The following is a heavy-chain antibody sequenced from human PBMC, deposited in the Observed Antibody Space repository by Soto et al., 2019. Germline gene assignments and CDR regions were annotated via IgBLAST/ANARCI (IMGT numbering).Heavy chain of an antibody. CDR1: GFTFSSYS. CDR2: ISSSSSYI. CDR3: ARLEYSSSSGSDY. J-gene: IGHJ4*02. Sequence: GSSLRLSCAASGFTFSSYSMNWVRQAPGKVLEWVSSISSSSSYIYYADSVKGRLTISRDNDKNSLYLQMNSLRAEDTAVYYCARLEYSSSSGSDYWGQGTLVTVPS. D-gene: IGHD6-6*01. V-gene: IGHV3-21*01.